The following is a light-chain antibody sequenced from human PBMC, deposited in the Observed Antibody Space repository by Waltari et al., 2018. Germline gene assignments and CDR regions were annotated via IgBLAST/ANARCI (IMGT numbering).Light chain of an antibody. CDR1: SSNIGNNY. Sequence: QSVLTQPPSVSAAPGQRVTISCSGGSSNIGNNYVSWYRQFPGTAPKLLIHENTARPSGIPGRFSGSKSGTSATLDITGLQAGDEADYYCGTWDSSLSGAVFGGGTHLTVL. CDR2: ENT. V-gene: IGLV1-51*02. CDR3: GTWDSSLSGAV. J-gene: IGLJ7*01.